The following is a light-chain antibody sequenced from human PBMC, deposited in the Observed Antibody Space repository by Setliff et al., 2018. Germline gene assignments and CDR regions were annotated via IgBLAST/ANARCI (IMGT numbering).Light chain of an antibody. CDR2: EVS. V-gene: IGLV2-8*01. CDR1: SSDVGGYNY. CDR3: SSYAGSNTPYV. Sequence: SVLTQPPSASGSPGQSVTISCTGTSSDVGGYNYVSWYQQYPGKAPKLMIYEVSKRPSGVPDRFSGSKSGNTASLTVSGLQAEDEADYYCSSYAGSNTPYVFGTGTKVTVL. J-gene: IGLJ1*01.